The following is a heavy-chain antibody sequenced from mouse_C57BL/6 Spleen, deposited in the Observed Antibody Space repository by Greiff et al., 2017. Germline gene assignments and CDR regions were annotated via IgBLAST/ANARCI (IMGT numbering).Heavy chain of an antibody. CDR2: IDPSDSYT. J-gene: IGHJ3*01. CDR1: GYTFTSYW. V-gene: IGHV1-50*01. Sequence: QVQLQQPGAELVKPGASVKLSCKASGYTFTSYWMQWVKQRPGQGLEWIGEIDPSDSYTNYNQKFKGKATLTVDTSSSTAYMQLRSLTSEDSAVXDCAWSLGRWAYWGQGTMVTVSA. D-gene: IGHD1-1*02. CDR3: AWSLGRWAY.